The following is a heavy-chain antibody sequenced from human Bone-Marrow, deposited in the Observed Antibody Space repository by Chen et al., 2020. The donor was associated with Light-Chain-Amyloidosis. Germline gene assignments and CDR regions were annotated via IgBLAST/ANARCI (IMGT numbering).Heavy chain of an antibody. CDR1: GFTLRSYL. D-gene: IGHD3-10*01. J-gene: IGHJ4*02. Sequence: EVQILESGGDLVQPGGSLRLSCEASGFTLRSYLMSWVRQASGKGLEWVSSISSTGSAAYYADTVKGRFTISRDNSKNTVHLQMDNLRAEDTAMYYCAKVLSAFDGSYNFDHWGRGNLVTVSS. CDR3: AKVLSAFDGSYNFDH. CDR2: ISSTGSAA. V-gene: IGHV3-23*01.